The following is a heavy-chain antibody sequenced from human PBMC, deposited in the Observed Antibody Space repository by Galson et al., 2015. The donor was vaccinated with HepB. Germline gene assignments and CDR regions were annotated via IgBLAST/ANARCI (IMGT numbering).Heavy chain of an antibody. Sequence: SVKVSCKASGYTFSTYSIAWLRQVPGQGLECVGWISTYSGDTNYAQTFQGRVTMTTDTATSTAYMDLRSLTSDDTAAYYCARVGMTSYYFDYWGRGTLITVSS. CDR1: GYTFSTYS. V-gene: IGHV1-18*01. CDR3: ARVGMTSYYFDY. J-gene: IGHJ4*02. D-gene: IGHD1-14*01. CDR2: ISTYSGDT.